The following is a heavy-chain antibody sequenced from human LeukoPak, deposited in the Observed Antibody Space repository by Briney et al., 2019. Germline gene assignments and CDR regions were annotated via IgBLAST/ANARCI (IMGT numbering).Heavy chain of an antibody. Sequence: GGSLRLSCVGSRFTFSSYGMHWVRQAPGEGLEWVAFIRYDGSNSYYIDSVKGRFTISRDNSKNTLYPQMNSLRAEDTAVYYCAKDQWIEQMLGSHCDYWGQGTLVTVSS. J-gene: IGHJ4*02. CDR1: RFTFSSYG. CDR3: AKDQWIEQMLGSHCDY. V-gene: IGHV3-30*02. D-gene: IGHD5-12*01. CDR2: IRYDGSNS.